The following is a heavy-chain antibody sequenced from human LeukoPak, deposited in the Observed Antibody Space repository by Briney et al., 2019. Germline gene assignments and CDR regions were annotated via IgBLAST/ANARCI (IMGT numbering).Heavy chain of an antibody. CDR3: ASPRRDGYNYLDY. CDR2: INPNSGGT. D-gene: IGHD5-24*01. V-gene: IGHV1-2*06. CDR1: GYTFTGYY. J-gene: IGHJ4*02. Sequence: ASVKVSCKSSGYTFTGYYMHWVRQAPGQGLEWMGRINPNSGGTNYAQKFQGRVTMTRDTSISTAYMELSRLRSEDTAVYYCASPRRDGYNYLDYWGQGTLVTVSS.